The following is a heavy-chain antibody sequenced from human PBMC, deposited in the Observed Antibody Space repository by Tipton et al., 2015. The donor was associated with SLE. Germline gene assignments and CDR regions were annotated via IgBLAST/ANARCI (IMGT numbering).Heavy chain of an antibody. Sequence: SLRLSCAASGFTFSSYEMNWVRQAPGKGLEWVSYISSSGSTIYYADSVKGRFTISRDNAKNSLYLQMNSLRAEDTAIYYCAKDLSGRYSYGFEHWGQGTLVTVSS. J-gene: IGHJ4*02. CDR1: GFTFSSYE. CDR2: ISSSGSTI. CDR3: AKDLSGRYSYGFEH. D-gene: IGHD5-18*01. V-gene: IGHV3-48*03.